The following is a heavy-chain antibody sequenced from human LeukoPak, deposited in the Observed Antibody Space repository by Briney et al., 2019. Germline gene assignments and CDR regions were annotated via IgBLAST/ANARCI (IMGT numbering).Heavy chain of an antibody. J-gene: IGHJ4*02. CDR2: IKEDGSEK. D-gene: IGHD2-8*01. CDR3: AGETYDFDY. CDR1: GFTFSKFW. Sequence: PGGSLRLSCEVSGFTFSKFWMSWVRQAPGKGLEWVANIKEDGSEKYYIDSVRGRFTISRDNGKNSLYLQMNSLRAEDTAFYYCAGETYDFDYWGQGALVTVSS. V-gene: IGHV3-7*01.